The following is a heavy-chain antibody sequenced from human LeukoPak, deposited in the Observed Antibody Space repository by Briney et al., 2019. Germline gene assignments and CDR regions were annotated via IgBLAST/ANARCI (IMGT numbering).Heavy chain of an antibody. D-gene: IGHD6-13*01. CDR2: IYYSGST. CDR3: ARDSAAAGLFDY. V-gene: IGHV4-59*01. J-gene: IGHJ4*02. CDR1: GGSISSYY. Sequence: SETLSLTCTVSGGSISSYYWSWIRQPPGKGLEWIGYIYYSGSTNYNPYLKSRVTISADTSKNQFSLKLSSVTAADTAVYYCARDSAAAGLFDYWGQGTLVTVSS.